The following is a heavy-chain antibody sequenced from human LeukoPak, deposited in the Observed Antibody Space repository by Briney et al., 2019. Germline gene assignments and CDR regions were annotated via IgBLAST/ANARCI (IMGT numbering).Heavy chain of an antibody. CDR1: GGSFSGYY. CDR3: ASVIVAGA. CDR2: INHSGST. V-gene: IGHV4-34*01. Sequence: PSETLSLTCAVYGGSFSGYYWSWIRQPPGKGLEWIGEINHSGSTNYNPSLKSRVTISVDTSKNQFSLKLSSVTAADTAVYYCASVIVAGAWGQGTLVTVSS. D-gene: IGHD6-19*01. J-gene: IGHJ5*02.